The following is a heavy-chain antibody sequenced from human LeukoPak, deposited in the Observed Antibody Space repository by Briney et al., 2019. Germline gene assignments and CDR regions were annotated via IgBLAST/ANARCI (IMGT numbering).Heavy chain of an antibody. D-gene: IGHD6-19*01. Sequence: GGSLRLSCAVFEFSFSNYWMSWVRQAPGRGLEWVAFIKQDGSEKYYVDSVKGRFTISRDNAQNSLYSQMSSLRAEDTAVYYCATASRSGPKAYWGQGTLVTVSS. V-gene: IGHV3-7*05. CDR2: IKQDGSEK. J-gene: IGHJ4*02. CDR3: ATASRSGPKAY. CDR1: EFSFSNYW.